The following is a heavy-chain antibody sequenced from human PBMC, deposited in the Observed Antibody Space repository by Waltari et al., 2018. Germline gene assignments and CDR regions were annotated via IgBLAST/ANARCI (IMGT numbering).Heavy chain of an antibody. D-gene: IGHD4-17*01. J-gene: IGHJ4*02. Sequence: EVQLVESGGGLVTPGGSLRLSCAAPGFTFSSYSKHWVSQAPGKGLEWVSSISSSSSYIYYADSVKGRFTISRDNAKNSLYLQMNSLRAEDTAVYYCARAPDYGDSFDYWGQGTLVTVSS. CDR3: ARAPDYGDSFDY. CDR1: GFTFSSYS. V-gene: IGHV3-21*01. CDR2: ISSSSSYI.